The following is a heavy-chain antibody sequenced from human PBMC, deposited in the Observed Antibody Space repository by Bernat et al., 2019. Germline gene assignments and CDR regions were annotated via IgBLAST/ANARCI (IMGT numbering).Heavy chain of an antibody. Sequence: EVQLVESGGGLVQPGGSLRLSCAASGFTFSRYSMHWVRQAPGGGLEYVSAIGPTGGTYYADSVKGRFTISRDNSKNTLYLQITSLRPEDTAVYYCVKDLHTALFYWGQGTQVTVSS. J-gene: IGHJ4*02. CDR2: IGPTGGT. V-gene: IGHV3-64D*08. CDR1: GFTFSRYS. D-gene: IGHD5-18*01. CDR3: VKDLHTALFY.